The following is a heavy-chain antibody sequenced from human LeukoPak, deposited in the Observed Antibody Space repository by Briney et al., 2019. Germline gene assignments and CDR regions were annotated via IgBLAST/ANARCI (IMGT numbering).Heavy chain of an antibody. Sequence: GGSLRLSCAASGFTFSSYAMSWVRQAPGKGLEWVSGISWNSGSIGYADSVKGRFTISRDNAKNSLYLQMNSLRAEDTALYYCAKDRSEVATYYFDYWGQGTLVTVSS. CDR2: ISWNSGSI. V-gene: IGHV3-9*01. CDR1: GFTFSSYA. CDR3: AKDRSEVATYYFDY. J-gene: IGHJ4*02.